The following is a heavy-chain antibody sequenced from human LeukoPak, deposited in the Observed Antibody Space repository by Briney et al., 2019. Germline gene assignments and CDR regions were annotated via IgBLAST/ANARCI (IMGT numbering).Heavy chain of an antibody. J-gene: IGHJ5*02. V-gene: IGHV5-51*01. CDR2: IHPGEYER. CDR1: GYRFTSYW. Sequence: KHGDSLKTSCKASGYRFTSYWIGWVRQMPGKGLEWMGVIHPGEYERRYSPSFEGQVTISADKSISTAYMQWSSLKASDTAMYYCARRTDSGWKWFDPWGQGTLVTVSS. CDR3: ARRTDSGWKWFDP. D-gene: IGHD6-25*01.